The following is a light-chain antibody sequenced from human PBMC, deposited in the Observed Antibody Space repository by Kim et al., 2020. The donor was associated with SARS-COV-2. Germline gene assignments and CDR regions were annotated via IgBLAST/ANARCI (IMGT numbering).Light chain of an antibody. J-gene: IGKJ2*01. Sequence: AVSLGERATINCKSSQSVKNNLICYHHKPGQPPKLLIRWSSDRESGVPDRFSGSGSGTDFTLTISSLQAEDVAVYYCQQYHNLPYTFGQGTKLEI. CDR3: QQYHNLPYT. CDR2: WSS. CDR1: QSVKNN. V-gene: IGKV4-1*01.